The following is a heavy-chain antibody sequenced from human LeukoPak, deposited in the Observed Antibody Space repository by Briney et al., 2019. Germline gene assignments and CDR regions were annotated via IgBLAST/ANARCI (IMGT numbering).Heavy chain of an antibody. Sequence: ASVKVSCKASGYTFTGYYMHWVRQAPGQGLEWMGWINPNSGGTNYAQKFQGRVTMTRDTSISTAYMELSRLRSDDTAVYYCARDLYYYDSSGYNDYWGQGTLVTVSS. CDR3: ARDLYYYDSSGYNDY. CDR1: GYTFTGYY. D-gene: IGHD3-22*01. CDR2: INPNSGGT. J-gene: IGHJ4*02. V-gene: IGHV1-2*02.